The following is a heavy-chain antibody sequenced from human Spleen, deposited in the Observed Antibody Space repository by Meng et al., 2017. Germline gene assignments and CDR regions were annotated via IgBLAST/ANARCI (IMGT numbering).Heavy chain of an antibody. J-gene: IGHJ4*02. D-gene: IGHD2-15*01. CDR3: ARRYCNGGNCSFDF. CDR1: GFTFNTYW. CDR2: VNSDGSST. Sequence: EVQLVESGGDLVQPGGSLRLSCVASGFTFNTYWMHWVRQSPGKGLMWVSRVNSDGSSTSYADSVKGRFTISRDNAKNTLYLQMNSLRDEDTAVYYCARRYCNGGNCSFDFWGRGTLVTVSS. V-gene: IGHV3-74*01.